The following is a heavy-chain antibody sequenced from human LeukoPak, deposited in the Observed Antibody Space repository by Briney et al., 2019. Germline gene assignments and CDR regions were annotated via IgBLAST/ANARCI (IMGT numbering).Heavy chain of an antibody. CDR3: ATILGVYCSGGSCHSYSPFDP. J-gene: IGHJ5*02. D-gene: IGHD2-15*01. Sequence: SETLSLTCTVSGDSISSSVYYWGWIRQPPGKGLQWIGSIYYSGITYYNPSLKSRLTISVDTSKNQFSLKLSSVTAADTAVYYCATILGVYCSGGSCHSYSPFDPWGQGTLVTVSS. CDR2: IYYSGIT. V-gene: IGHV4-39*07. CDR1: GDSISSSVYY.